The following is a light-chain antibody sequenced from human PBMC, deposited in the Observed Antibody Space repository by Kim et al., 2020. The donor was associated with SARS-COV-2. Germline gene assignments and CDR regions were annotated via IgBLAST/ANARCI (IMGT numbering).Light chain of an antibody. CDR2: EVS. CDR1: SSDVGSYNL. CDR3: CSYASSSTVV. V-gene: IGLV2-23*02. J-gene: IGLJ2*01. Sequence: QSVVTQPASVSGSPGQSITISCTGTSSDVGSYNLVSWYQHHPGKAPTLMIYEVSKRPSGVSNRFSGSKSGNTASLTISGLQAEDEADYYCCSYASSSTVVFGGGTQLTVL.